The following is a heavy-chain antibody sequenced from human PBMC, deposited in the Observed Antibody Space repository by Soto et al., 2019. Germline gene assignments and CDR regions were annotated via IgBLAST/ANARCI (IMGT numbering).Heavy chain of an antibody. D-gene: IGHD3-22*01. CDR1: GFTFSSYA. J-gene: IGHJ4*02. Sequence: PGGSLRLSCAASGFTFSSYAMSWVRQAPGKGLEWVSAISSSGGSTYYADSVKGRFTISRDNSKNTLYLQMNSLRAEDTAVYYCAKEGTYYDSSSYFDYWGQGTLVTVSS. CDR3: AKEGTYYDSSSYFDY. V-gene: IGHV3-23*01. CDR2: ISSSGGST.